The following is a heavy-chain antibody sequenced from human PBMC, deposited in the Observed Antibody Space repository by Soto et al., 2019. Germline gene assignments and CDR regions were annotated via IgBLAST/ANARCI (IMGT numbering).Heavy chain of an antibody. D-gene: IGHD3-3*01. Sequence: SQTLSLPCAISGDSVSSNSAAWNWIRQSPSRGLEWLGRTYYRSKWYNDYAVSVKSRITINPDTSKNQFSLQLNSVTPEDTAVYYCARDQYYDFWSGFKAYGMDVWGQGTTVTVSS. CDR2: TYYRSKWYN. CDR3: ARDQYYDFWSGFKAYGMDV. CDR1: GDSVSSNSAA. J-gene: IGHJ6*02. V-gene: IGHV6-1*01.